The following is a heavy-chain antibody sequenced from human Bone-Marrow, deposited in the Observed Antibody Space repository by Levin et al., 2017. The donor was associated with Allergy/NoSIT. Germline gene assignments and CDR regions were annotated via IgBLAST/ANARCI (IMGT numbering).Heavy chain of an antibody. CDR3: ARITHYDDGSSDYDTGYYFDF. CDR2: IYYSGST. V-gene: IGHV4-59*01. Sequence: SETLSLTCTVSGGSIRNFYWSWIRQPPGKRLEWIGYIYYSGSTNYNPSLQSRVTISVDTSKNQFSLKLTSVTAADTDVYYSARITHYDDGSSDYDTGYYFDFWGQGALVTVSS. CDR1: GGSIRNFY. J-gene: IGHJ4*02. D-gene: IGHD3-22*01.